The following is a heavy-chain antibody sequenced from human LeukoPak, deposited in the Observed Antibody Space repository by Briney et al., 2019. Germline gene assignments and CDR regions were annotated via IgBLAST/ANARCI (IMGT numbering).Heavy chain of an antibody. CDR2: INPNGGT. D-gene: IGHD4-17*01. V-gene: IGHV4-4*07. J-gene: IGHJ4*02. CDR3: AREYGDLDY. Sequence: SETLSLTCTVSGGSISGFYWSWIRQPAGKGLEWIGRINPNGGTHYNPSLKSRVTMSTDTSSNKFSLKLRSVTAADTAVYYCAREYGDLDYWGRGTLVTVSS. CDR1: GGSISGFY.